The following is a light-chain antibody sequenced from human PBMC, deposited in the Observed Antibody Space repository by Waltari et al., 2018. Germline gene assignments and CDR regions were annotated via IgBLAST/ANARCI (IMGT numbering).Light chain of an antibody. V-gene: IGLV2-14*01. CDR1: SSDVGGYNY. CDR2: EVS. CDR3: SSYTSSSPL. Sequence: QSALTQPASVSGSPGQSITISCTGTSSDVGGYNYVSWYQQHPGKAPKPMIYEVSNRPSGVSNRFSGSKSGNTASLTISGLQAEDEADYYCSSYTSSSPLFGGGTKLTVL. J-gene: IGLJ2*01.